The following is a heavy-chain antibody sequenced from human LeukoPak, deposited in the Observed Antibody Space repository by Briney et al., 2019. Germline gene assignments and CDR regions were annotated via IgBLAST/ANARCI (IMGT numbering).Heavy chain of an antibody. V-gene: IGHV1-2*02. CDR2: INPNSGGT. J-gene: IGHJ3*02. D-gene: IGHD3-22*01. CDR1: GYTFTGYY. CDR3: ARNYYDSSGYPGADAFDI. Sequence: ASVKVSCKASGYTFTGYYMHWVRQAPGQGLEWMGWINPNSGGTNYAQKLQGRVTMTTDTSTSTAYMELRSLRSDDTAVYYCARNYYDSSGYPGADAFDIWGQGTMVTVSS.